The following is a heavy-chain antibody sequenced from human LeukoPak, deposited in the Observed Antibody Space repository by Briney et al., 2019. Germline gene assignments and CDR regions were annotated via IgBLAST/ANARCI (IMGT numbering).Heavy chain of an antibody. D-gene: IGHD5-18*01. CDR1: GYTFTSYY. CDR2: INPSGGST. CDR3: ARAVDTAMGRLGRYYGMDV. Sequence: GASVKVSCKASGYTFTSYYMHWVRQAPGPGLEWMGIINPSGGSTSYAQKFQGRVTMTRDTSTSTVYMELSSLRSEDTAVYYCARAVDTAMGRLGRYYGMDVWGQGTTVTVSS. V-gene: IGHV1-46*01. J-gene: IGHJ6*02.